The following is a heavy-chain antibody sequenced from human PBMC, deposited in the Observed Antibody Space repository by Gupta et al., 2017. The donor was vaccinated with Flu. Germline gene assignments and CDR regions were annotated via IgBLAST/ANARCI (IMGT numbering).Heavy chain of an antibody. Sequence: VQLVVSGGGLVKPGGSLRLSWSASGFIFSDFYMTWIRRAPGKGLEWLASISNGGDRMYSADSVKGRFTISRDNAKDSLYLQMNSLRVEDTAIYFCAREYFYGSGSYFPDWGQGTLVTVSS. CDR3: AREYFYGSGSYFPD. D-gene: IGHD3-10*01. CDR1: GFIFSDFY. J-gene: IGHJ4*02. CDR2: ISNGGDRM. V-gene: IGHV3-11*01.